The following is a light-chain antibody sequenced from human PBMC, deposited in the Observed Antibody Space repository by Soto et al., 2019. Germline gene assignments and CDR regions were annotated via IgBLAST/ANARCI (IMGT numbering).Light chain of an antibody. J-gene: IGLJ1*01. V-gene: IGLV2-14*01. CDR3: SSYVGSNNYV. CDR2: EVN. CDR1: SSDVGGYTY. Sequence: QSVLTQPASVSGSPRQSITISCTGASSDVGGYTYVSWYQQHPGKAPKLMIYEVNNRPSGVSNRFSGSKSGNTASLTISGLQAEDEADYYCSSYVGSNNYVFGTGTKVTVL.